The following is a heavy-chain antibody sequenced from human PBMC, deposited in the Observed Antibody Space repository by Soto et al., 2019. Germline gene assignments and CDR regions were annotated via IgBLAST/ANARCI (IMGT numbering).Heavy chain of an antibody. Sequence: PSETLSLTCTVSGGSISSYYWSWIRQPAGKGLEWIGRIYTSGSTNYNPSLKSRVTMSVDTSKNQFSLKLSSVTAADTAVYYCARDSPHSTVTTYYYYYGMDVWGQGTTVTVSS. D-gene: IGHD4-17*01. CDR1: GGSISSYY. CDR2: IYTSGST. CDR3: ARDSPHSTVTTYYYYYGMDV. J-gene: IGHJ6*02. V-gene: IGHV4-4*07.